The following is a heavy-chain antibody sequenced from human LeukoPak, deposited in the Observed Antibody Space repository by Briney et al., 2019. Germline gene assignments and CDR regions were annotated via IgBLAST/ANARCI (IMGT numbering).Heavy chain of an antibody. CDR3: ARDKGTIFGVITYYFHY. CDR1: GFTFSSYA. J-gene: IGHJ4*02. V-gene: IGHV3-30*04. D-gene: IGHD3-3*01. Sequence: PGGSLRLSCAASGFTFSSYAMHWVRQAPGKGLEWVAVISYAGSNKYYADSVKGRFTISRDNSKNTLYLQMNSLRAEDTAVYYCARDKGTIFGVITYYFHYWGQATLVTVSS. CDR2: ISYAGSNK.